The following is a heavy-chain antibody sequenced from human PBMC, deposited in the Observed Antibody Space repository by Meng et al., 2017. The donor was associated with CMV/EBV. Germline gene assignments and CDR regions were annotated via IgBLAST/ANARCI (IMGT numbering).Heavy chain of an antibody. V-gene: IGHV3-30*02. J-gene: IGHJ6*02. Sequence: GESLKISCAASGFTFSSYGMHWVRQAPGKGLEWVAFIRYDGSNKYYADSVKGRFTISRDNSKNTLYLQMNSLRAEDTAVYYCARAMVNDFWSGSIVYYYYGMDVWGQGTTVTVSS. CDR3: ARAMVNDFWSGSIVYYYYGMDV. D-gene: IGHD3-3*01. CDR1: GFTFSSYG. CDR2: IRYDGSNK.